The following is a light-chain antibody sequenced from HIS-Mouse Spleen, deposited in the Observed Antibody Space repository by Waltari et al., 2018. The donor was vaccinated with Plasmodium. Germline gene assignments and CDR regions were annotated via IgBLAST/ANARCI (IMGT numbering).Light chain of an antibody. Sequence: QSALTQPPSASGSPGQSVTISCPGTSSDVGGYNYVSWYQQHPGKAPKLMIYEVSKRPSGVPESFSGSKSGNTASLTVSGLQAEDEADYYCSSYAGSNNLVFGGGTKLTVL. CDR3: SSYAGSNNLV. J-gene: IGLJ2*01. V-gene: IGLV2-8*01. CDR2: EVS. CDR1: SSDVGGYNY.